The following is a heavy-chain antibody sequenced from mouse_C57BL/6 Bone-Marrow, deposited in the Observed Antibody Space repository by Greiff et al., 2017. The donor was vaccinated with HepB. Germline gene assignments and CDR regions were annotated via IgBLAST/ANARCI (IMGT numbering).Heavy chain of an antibody. D-gene: IGHD2-3*01. Sequence: QVQLQQPGAELVMPGASVKLSCKASGYTFTSYWMHWVKQRPGQGLEWIGEIDPSYSYTNYNQKFKGKSTLTVDKSSSTAYMQLSSLTSEDSAVYYCARRWLLPFYFDYWGQGTTLTVSS. V-gene: IGHV1-69*01. J-gene: IGHJ2*01. CDR1: GYTFTSYW. CDR3: ARRWLLPFYFDY. CDR2: IDPSYSYT.